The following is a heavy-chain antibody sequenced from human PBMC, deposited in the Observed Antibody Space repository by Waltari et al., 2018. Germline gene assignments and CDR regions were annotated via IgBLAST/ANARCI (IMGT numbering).Heavy chain of an antibody. J-gene: IGHJ3*02. CDR3: AKDYYASDAFDI. CDR1: GFTFSSYA. Sequence: EVQLLESGGGLVQPGGSLRLSCAASGFTFSSYAMSWVRQAPGKGLEWVPVIYSGGSTYYADSVKVRFTISRDNSKNTLYLQMNSLRAEDTAVYYCAKDYYASDAFDIWGQGTMVTVSS. D-gene: IGHD3-22*01. V-gene: IGHV3-23*03. CDR2: IYSGGST.